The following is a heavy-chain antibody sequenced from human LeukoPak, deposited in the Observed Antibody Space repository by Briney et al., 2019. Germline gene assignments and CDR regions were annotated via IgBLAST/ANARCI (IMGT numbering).Heavy chain of an antibody. CDR3: ARDHGDILTRRRWYYYYMDV. Sequence: GASVKVSCKASGYTFTSYGISWVRQAPGQGLEWMGWISAYNGNTNYAQKLQGRVTMTTDTSTSTAYMELRSLRSEDTAVYYCARDHGDILTRRRWYYYYMDVWGKGTTVTVSS. J-gene: IGHJ6*03. CDR1: GYTFTSYG. V-gene: IGHV1-18*01. CDR2: ISAYNGNT. D-gene: IGHD3-9*01.